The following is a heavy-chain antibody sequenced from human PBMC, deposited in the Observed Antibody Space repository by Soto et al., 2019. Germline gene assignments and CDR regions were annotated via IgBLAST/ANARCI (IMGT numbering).Heavy chain of an antibody. Sequence: QVQLQQWGARLLKPSETLSLTCAVYGDSFSGYYWTWIRQPPGEKLEWIGEVNDKGDINYNPSVRSRVTISIDTSKNQFSLILSSVTAADTAVYYWASCRAGPRLSYWGQGTLVPVSS. CDR2: VNDKGDI. V-gene: IGHV4-34*01. D-gene: IGHD6-19*01. CDR3: ASCRAGPRLSY. CDR1: GDSFSGYY. J-gene: IGHJ4*02.